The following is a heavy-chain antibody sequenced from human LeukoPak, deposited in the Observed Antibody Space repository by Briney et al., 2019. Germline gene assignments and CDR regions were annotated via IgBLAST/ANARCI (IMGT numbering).Heavy chain of an antibody. J-gene: IGHJ4*02. CDR3: ASGDYYGSGSYYPFDY. CDR1: GGSISSYY. CDR2: IYYSGST. V-gene: IGHV4-59*01. Sequence: SETLSLTCTVSGGSISSYYWSWIRQPPGKGLEWIGYIYYSGSTNYNPSLKSRVTISVDTSKSQFSLKLSSVTAADTAVYYCASGDYYGSGSYYPFDYWGQGTLVTVSS. D-gene: IGHD3-10*01.